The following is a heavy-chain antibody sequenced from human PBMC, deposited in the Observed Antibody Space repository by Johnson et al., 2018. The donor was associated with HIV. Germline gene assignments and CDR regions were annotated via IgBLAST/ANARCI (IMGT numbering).Heavy chain of an antibody. CDR1: GFIFSDYY. CDR2: ISSSCSTI. D-gene: IGHD3/OR15-3a*01. CDR3: ARQGLTVDALDI. Sequence: QVQLVESGGGVVQPGRSLRLSCAASGFIFSDYYMSWIRQAPGKGLEWVSYISSSCSTIYYADSVKGRFTISRDHAKNALYLQMNSLRAEDTAFYYWARQGLTVDALDIWGQGTMVIVSS. V-gene: IGHV3-11*01. J-gene: IGHJ3*02.